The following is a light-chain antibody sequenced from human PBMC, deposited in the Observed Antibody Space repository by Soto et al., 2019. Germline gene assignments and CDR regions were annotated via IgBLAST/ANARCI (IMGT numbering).Light chain of an antibody. CDR3: HQRSNWPLT. CDR1: QYINTR. V-gene: IGKV3-11*01. CDR2: QTS. Sequence: EIVLTQSPATLSSFPGDRVTLSCRASQYINTRLAWYQHRPGQAPRLLIYQTSLRAAGIPARFSASGSGTDFTLTISDVQPEDFALYYCHQRSNWPLTFGGGTKVDIK. J-gene: IGKJ4*01.